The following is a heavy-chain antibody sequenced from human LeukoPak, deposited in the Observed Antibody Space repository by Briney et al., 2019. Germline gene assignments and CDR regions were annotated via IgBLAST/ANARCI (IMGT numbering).Heavy chain of an antibody. V-gene: IGHV3-7*05. CDR2: IKQDGSEK. Sequence: GRSLRLSCAASGFIFSNYGMHWVRQAPGKGLEWVANIKQDGSEKYYVDSVKGRFTISRDNAKNSLYLQMNSLRAEDTAVYYCARRLWFKDYYFDVWGRGTLVTVSS. D-gene: IGHD2-21*01. CDR1: GFIFSNYG. CDR3: ARRLWFKDYYFDV. J-gene: IGHJ2*01.